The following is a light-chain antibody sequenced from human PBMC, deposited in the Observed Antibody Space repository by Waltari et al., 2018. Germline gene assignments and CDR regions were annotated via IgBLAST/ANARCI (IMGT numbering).Light chain of an antibody. CDR2: WAS. CDR1: QSVLYSSNNKNY. Sequence: DIVMTQSPDSLAVSRGEGATTNCRPSQSVLYSSNNKNYLAWYQQKPGQPPKLLIYWASTRESGVPDRFSGSGSGTDFTLTISSLQAEDVAVYYCQQYYSTPRTFGQGTKVEIK. V-gene: IGKV4-1*01. CDR3: QQYYSTPRT. J-gene: IGKJ1*01.